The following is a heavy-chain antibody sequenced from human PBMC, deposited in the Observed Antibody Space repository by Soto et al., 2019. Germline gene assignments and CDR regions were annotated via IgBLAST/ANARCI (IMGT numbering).Heavy chain of an antibody. CDR1: GYTLTGYY. Sequence: ASVKVSCKASGYTLTGYYMHWVRQAPGQGLEWMGWINPNSGGTNYAQKFQGWVTMTRDTSISTAYMELSRLRSDDTAVYYCVKAGGYEPDYYYYYGMDVWGQGTAVTVSS. CDR3: VKAGGYEPDYYYYYGMDV. V-gene: IGHV1-2*04. CDR2: INPNSGGT. D-gene: IGHD5-12*01. J-gene: IGHJ6*02.